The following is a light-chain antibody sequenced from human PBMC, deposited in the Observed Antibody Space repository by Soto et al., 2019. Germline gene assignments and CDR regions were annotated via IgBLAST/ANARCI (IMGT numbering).Light chain of an antibody. CDR3: QQRTNWPPIT. CDR1: QSVSNY. CDR2: DAS. Sequence: EIVLTQSPATLSLSPGERATLSCRASQSVSNYLGWYQQKPGKAPRLLIYDASNRPAGIPARFSGSGSGTDFTITISSLEPEDSAVYYCQQRTNWPPITFGQGTRLEIK. J-gene: IGKJ5*01. V-gene: IGKV3-11*01.